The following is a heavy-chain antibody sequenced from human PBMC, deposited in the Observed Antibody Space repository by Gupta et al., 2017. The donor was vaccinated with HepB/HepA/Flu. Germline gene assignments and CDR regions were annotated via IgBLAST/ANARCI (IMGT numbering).Heavy chain of an antibody. CDR2: ISPSRGSR. D-gene: IGHD2-21*02. CDR3: ARAQKECGGDCHFDY. Sequence: QVQLVQSGAEVKKPGASVMVSCKASGYTVSSYYIPWVRQAPGQGLEWMGVISPSRGSRTYAQKFQGRGTMTRDTSTSSVYMELSSLRSEDTAVYYCARAQKECGGDCHFDYWGQGTVVTVSS. CDR1: GYTVSSYY. J-gene: IGHJ4*02. V-gene: IGHV1-46*01.